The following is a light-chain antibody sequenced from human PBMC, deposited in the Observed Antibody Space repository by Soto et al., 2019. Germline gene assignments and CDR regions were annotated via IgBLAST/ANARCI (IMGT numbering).Light chain of an antibody. J-gene: IGLJ3*02. Sequence: QSVLTQPPSASGTPGQRVTISCSGSSSNIGSYTVNWYQQLPETAPKLLICTDYQRASGVPDRFSGSKSGTSASLAIIGLQAEDEAVYYCASWDDSLNGGVFGGGTKLTVL. CDR2: TDY. V-gene: IGLV1-44*01. CDR1: SSNIGSYT. CDR3: ASWDDSLNGGV.